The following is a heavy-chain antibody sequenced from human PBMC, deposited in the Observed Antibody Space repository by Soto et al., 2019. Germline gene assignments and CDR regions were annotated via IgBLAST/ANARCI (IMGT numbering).Heavy chain of an antibody. CDR2: ISAYNGNT. CDR3: AARSGYYPSYYYMDV. CDR1: GYTFTSYG. Sequence: ASVKVSCKASGYTFTSYGISWVRQAPGQGLEWMGWISAYNGNTNYAQKLQGRVTMTTDTSTSAAYMELRSLRSDDTAVYYCAARSGYYPSYYYMDVWGEGTTVTISS. J-gene: IGHJ6*03. V-gene: IGHV1-18*01. D-gene: IGHD3-3*01.